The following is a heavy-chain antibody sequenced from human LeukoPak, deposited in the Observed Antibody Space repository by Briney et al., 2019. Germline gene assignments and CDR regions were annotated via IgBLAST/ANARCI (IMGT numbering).Heavy chain of an antibody. Sequence: PGGSLRLSCAASGFTFSSYGMSWVRQAPGKGLEWVSAISGSGGSTYYADSVKGRFTISRDNSKNTLYLQMNSLRAEDTAVYYCAKGLRYSGSSSFDYWGQGTLVTVSS. CDR3: AKGLRYSGSSSFDY. V-gene: IGHV3-23*01. CDR2: ISGSGGST. J-gene: IGHJ4*02. CDR1: GFTFSSYG. D-gene: IGHD1-26*01.